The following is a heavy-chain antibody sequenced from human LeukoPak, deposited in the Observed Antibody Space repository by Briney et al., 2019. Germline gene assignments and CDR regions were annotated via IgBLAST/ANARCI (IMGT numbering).Heavy chain of an antibody. J-gene: IGHJ4*02. CDR3: ATASTVPPQDY. CDR2: IYSGGST. Sequence: GGSLRLSCAASGFTVSSNYMTWVRQAPGKGLEWVSIIYSGGSTYYADSVKGRFTISRDNARNTLDLQMDSLRAEDTAVYYCATASTVPPQDYWGQGTLVTVSS. CDR1: GFTVSSNY. D-gene: IGHD4-17*01. V-gene: IGHV3-66*01.